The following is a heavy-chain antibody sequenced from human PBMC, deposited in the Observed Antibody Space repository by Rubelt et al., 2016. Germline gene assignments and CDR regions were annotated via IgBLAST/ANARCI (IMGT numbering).Heavy chain of an antibody. CDR3: AKDHPIRGYEVDY. CDR2: GGST. D-gene: IGHD5-12*01. V-gene: IGHV3-23*01. J-gene: IGHJ4*02. Sequence: GGSTYYADSVKGRFTISRDNSKNTLFLQMNSLRAEDTAIYYCAKDHPIRGYEVDYWGQGTLVTVSS.